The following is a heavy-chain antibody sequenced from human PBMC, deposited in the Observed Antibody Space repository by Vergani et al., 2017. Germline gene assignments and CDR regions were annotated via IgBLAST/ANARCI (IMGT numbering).Heavy chain of an antibody. J-gene: IGHJ4*02. CDR1: GFTFSSYW. D-gene: IGHD3-3*01. CDR2: IKQDGSEK. Sequence: EVQLVESGGGLVQPGGSLRLSCAASGFTFSSYWMSWVRQAPGKGLEWVANIKQDGSEKYYVDSVKGRFTISRDNAKNSLYLQMNSLRAEDTAVYYCARPSWSGYFGGFVYWGQGTLVTVSS. CDR3: ARPSWSGYFGGFVY. V-gene: IGHV3-7*01.